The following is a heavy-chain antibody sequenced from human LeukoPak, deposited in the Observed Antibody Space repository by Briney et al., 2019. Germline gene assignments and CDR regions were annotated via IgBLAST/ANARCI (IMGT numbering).Heavy chain of an antibody. CDR1: GYTFTSYD. V-gene: IGHV1-8*01. Sequence: ASVKVSCKASGYTFTSYDINWVRQATGQGLEWMGWMNPNSGNTGHAQKFQGRVTMTRNTSISTACMELSSLRSEDTAVYYCARRNWGIAAADYWGQGTLVTVSS. CDR3: ARRNWGIAAADY. D-gene: IGHD6-13*01. J-gene: IGHJ4*02. CDR2: MNPNSGNT.